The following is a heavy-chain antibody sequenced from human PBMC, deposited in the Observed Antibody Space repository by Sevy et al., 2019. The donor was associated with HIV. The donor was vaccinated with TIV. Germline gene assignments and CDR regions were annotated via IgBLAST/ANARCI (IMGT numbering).Heavy chain of an antibody. CDR3: ASPSHSSGYYAFDI. V-gene: IGHV3-48*03. CDR1: GFTFSSYE. J-gene: IGHJ3*02. D-gene: IGHD3-22*01. CDR2: ISSSGSTI. Sequence: QLGGSLRLSCAASGFTFSSYEMNWVRQAPGKGLEWVSYISSSGSTIYYADSVKGRFTISRDNAKNSLYLQMNSLRAEDTAVYYCASPSHSSGYYAFDIWGQGTMVTVSS.